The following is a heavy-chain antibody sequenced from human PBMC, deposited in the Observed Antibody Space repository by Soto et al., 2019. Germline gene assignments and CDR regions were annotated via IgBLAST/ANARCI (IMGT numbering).Heavy chain of an antibody. CDR1: GFSFSNSS. CDR2: INSNSGYI. J-gene: IGHJ6*02. D-gene: IGHD2-21*02. CDR3: GRDIVAFCGGDCYPDYYYVMAV. V-gene: IGHV3-21*01. Sequence: GGSLRLSCAASGFSFSNSSMAWVRQAPGKGLDWVSSINSNSGYIYYADLVKGRFTISRDNAKNSLYLQMNSLRAEDTAVYYCGRDIVAFCGGDCYPDYYYVMAVGGRGTTVPVSS.